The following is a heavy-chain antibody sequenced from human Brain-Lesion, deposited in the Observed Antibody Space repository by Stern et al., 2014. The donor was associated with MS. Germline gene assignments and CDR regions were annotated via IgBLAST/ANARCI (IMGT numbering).Heavy chain of an antibody. D-gene: IGHD3-16*02. Sequence: VQLVASGGGFVQPGGSLRLSCAASGFRFSSYAMSWVRQTPGKGLEWVSGISASGGSTYYADSVKGRFTISRDKSKNTLFLQMNSLRAEDTAVYYCAKGVWGSYLNAFDMWGQGTMVTVSS. CDR3: AKGVWGSYLNAFDM. J-gene: IGHJ3*02. CDR1: GFRFSSYA. V-gene: IGHV3-23*04. CDR2: ISASGGST.